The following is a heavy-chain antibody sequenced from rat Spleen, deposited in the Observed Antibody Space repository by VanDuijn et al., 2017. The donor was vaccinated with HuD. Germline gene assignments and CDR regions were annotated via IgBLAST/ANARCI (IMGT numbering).Heavy chain of an antibody. V-gene: IGHV5-31*01. CDR1: GFTFSDYY. Sequence: EVQLVESDGGLVQPGRSLKLSCATSGFTFSDYYMAWVRQAPGKGLEWVASITNSGGTISYPDSVKGRFTISRVNAQSTLYLQMNSLRSEDTATYYCTRGYAHYWGQGVMVTVSS. D-gene: IGHD1-12*01. CDR2: ITNSGGTI. CDR3: TRGYAHY. J-gene: IGHJ2*01.